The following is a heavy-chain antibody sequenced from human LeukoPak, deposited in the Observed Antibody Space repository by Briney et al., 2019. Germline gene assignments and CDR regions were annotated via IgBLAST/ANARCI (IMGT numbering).Heavy chain of an antibody. CDR3: TRERDLSLYYFAY. Sequence: GGSLGLSCAASGFTYDTYGMHWVRQAPGKGLEWVAVVSHDGNNKYYANSVKGRFTISRDNSKNTLYLQMNSLRAEDTAVYYCTRERDLSLYYFAYWGQGTLVTVSS. J-gene: IGHJ4*02. CDR1: GFTYDTYG. V-gene: IGHV3-30*03. CDR2: VSHDGNNK.